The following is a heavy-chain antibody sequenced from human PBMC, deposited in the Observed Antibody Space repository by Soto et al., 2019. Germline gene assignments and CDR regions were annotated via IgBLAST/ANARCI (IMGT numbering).Heavy chain of an antibody. D-gene: IGHD6-19*01. Sequence: EVQLLESGGGLVQPGGSLRLSCAASGFTFSSYAMSWVRQAPGKGLEWVSAISGSGGSTYYPDSVKGRFTISRDNSKNALYLQMNSLRAEDTAVYYCAKLPSQWLVRGDFDYWGQGTLVTVSS. CDR1: GFTFSSYA. V-gene: IGHV3-23*01. J-gene: IGHJ4*02. CDR2: ISGSGGST. CDR3: AKLPSQWLVRGDFDY.